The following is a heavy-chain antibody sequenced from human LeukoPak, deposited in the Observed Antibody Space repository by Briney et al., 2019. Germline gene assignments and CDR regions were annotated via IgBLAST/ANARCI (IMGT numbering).Heavy chain of an antibody. V-gene: IGHV3-30*04. J-gene: IGHJ4*02. CDR3: AKDRVRQLWLPFFDY. D-gene: IGHD5-18*01. Sequence: GSLRLSCAASGFTFSSYAMHWVRQAPGKGLEWVAVISYDGSNKNYADSVKGQFTISRDNSKNTLYLQMNSLRAEDTAVYYCAKDRVRQLWLPFFDYWGQGTLVTVSS. CDR1: GFTFSSYA. CDR2: ISYDGSNK.